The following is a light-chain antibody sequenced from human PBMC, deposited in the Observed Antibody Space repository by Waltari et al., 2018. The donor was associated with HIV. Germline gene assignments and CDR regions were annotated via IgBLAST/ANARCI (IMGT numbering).Light chain of an antibody. Sequence: SVTISCTGTSSDVGAYNYVSWYQQHPGKAPKLMIYDVNKRPSGVPDRFSGSKSGNTASLTISGLQAEDEADYYCCSYAGSYTYVFGTGTKVTVL. J-gene: IGLJ1*01. V-gene: IGLV2-11*01. CDR2: DVN. CDR1: SSDVGAYNY. CDR3: CSYAGSYTYV.